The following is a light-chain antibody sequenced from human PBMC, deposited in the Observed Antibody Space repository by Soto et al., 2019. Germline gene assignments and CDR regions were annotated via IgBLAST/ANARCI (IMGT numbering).Light chain of an antibody. J-gene: IGLJ3*02. CDR3: CSYTSSDTWV. Sequence: QSALTQPASVSGSPGQWITISCSGTSSDVGGYNFVSWYQQYPGKAPRLMIYEVSSRPSGVAHRFSGSKSGNTASLTISGLQAEDEADYFCCSYTSSDTWVFGGGTQLTVL. V-gene: IGLV2-14*01. CDR2: EVS. CDR1: SSDVGGYNF.